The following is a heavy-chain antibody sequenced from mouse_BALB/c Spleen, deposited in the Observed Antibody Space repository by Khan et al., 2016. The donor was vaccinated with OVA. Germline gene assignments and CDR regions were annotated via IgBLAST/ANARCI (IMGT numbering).Heavy chain of an antibody. CDR2: IHYSGRT. CDR3: ARSGTTVVPYWYFDV. Sequence: VQLKESGPDLVKPSQSLSLTCTVTGYSITSGYSWHWIRQFPGNKLEWMGYIHYSGRTNYNPSLKSRISITRDTSKNQFFLQLNSVTTEDTATFYCARSGTTVVPYWYFDVWGAGTTVTVSS. D-gene: IGHD1-1*01. V-gene: IGHV3-1*02. J-gene: IGHJ1*01. CDR1: GYSITSGYS.